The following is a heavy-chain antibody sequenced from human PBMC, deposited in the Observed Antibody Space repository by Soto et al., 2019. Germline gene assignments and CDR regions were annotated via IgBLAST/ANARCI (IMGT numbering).Heavy chain of an antibody. D-gene: IGHD1-1*01. V-gene: IGHV4-39*01. CDR3: ARQDNETYFDY. J-gene: IGHJ4*02. CDR1: GGSISSSSYY. Sequence: ASETLSLTCTVSGGSISSSSYYWGWIRQPPGKGLEWIGSIYYSGSTYYNPSLKSRVTISVDTSKNQFSLKLSSVTAADTAVYYCARQDNETYFDYWGQGTLVTVSS. CDR2: IYYSGST.